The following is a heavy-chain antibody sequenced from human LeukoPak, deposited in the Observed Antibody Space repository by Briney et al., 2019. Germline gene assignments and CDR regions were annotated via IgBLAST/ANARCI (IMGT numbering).Heavy chain of an antibody. Sequence: SETLSLTCTVSGGSIRSYYWSWIRQPPGKGLEWIAYIYNSGSTNYNPSLKSRVTISVDTSKNQFSLKLSSVTAADTAVYYCARSRGYSYDSKIDYWGQGTLVIVSS. CDR3: ARSRGYSYDSKIDY. V-gene: IGHV4-59*08. CDR1: GGSIRSYY. D-gene: IGHD5-18*01. J-gene: IGHJ4*02. CDR2: IYNSGST.